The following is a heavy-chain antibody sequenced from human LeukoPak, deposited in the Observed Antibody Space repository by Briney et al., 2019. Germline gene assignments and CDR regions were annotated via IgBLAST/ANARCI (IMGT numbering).Heavy chain of an antibody. CDR2: INPNSGGT. J-gene: IGHJ6*02. D-gene: IGHD4-17*01. V-gene: IGHV1-2*02. Sequence: ASVKVSCKASGYTFTGYYMHWVRQAPGQGLEWMGWINPNSGGTNYARKFQGRVTMTRDTSISTAYMELSRLRSDDTAVYYCTMTTVTWYGMDVWGQGTTVTVSS. CDR1: GYTFTGYY. CDR3: TMTTVTWYGMDV.